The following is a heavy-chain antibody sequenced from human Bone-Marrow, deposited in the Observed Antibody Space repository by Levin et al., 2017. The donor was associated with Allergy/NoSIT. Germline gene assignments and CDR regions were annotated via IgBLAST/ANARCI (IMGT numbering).Heavy chain of an antibody. CDR1: GFTLSNAW. J-gene: IGHJ1*01. CDR3: TTDRFDTGFQLQH. D-gene: IGHD2-8*02. CDR2: IKIKTDGWAT. Sequence: GGSLRLSCAASGFTLSNAWMSWVRQAPGKGLEWVGRIKIKTDGWATDYAAPVKGRFTISRDDSKNTLYLQMSSLEAEDTAVYYCTTDRFDTGFQLQHWGQGTLVTVSS. V-gene: IGHV3-15*01.